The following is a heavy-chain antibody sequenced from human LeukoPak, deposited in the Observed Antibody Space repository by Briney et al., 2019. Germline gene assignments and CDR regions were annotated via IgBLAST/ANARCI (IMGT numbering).Heavy chain of an antibody. D-gene: IGHD2-2*01. CDR2: ISYDGSNK. J-gene: IGHJ4*02. Sequence: PGGSLRLSCAASGFTFSSYAMHWVRQAPGKGLEWVAVISYDGSNKYYADSVKGRFTISRDNSKNALYLQMNSLRAEDTAVYYCARDYGQKYCSSTSCLFPGYYWGQGTLVTVSS. CDR1: GFTFSSYA. CDR3: ARDYGQKYCSSTSCLFPGYY. V-gene: IGHV3-30-3*01.